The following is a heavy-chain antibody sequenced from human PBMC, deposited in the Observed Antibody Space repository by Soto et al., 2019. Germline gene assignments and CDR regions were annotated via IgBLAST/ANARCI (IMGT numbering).Heavy chain of an antibody. V-gene: IGHV1-8*01. CDR1: GYTFTSYD. D-gene: IGHD2-15*01. CDR3: ARGGGCSGGSCSRALYYYYGMDV. CDR2: MNPNSGNT. J-gene: IGHJ6*02. Sequence: ASVKVSCKASGYTFTSYDINWVRQATGQGLEWMGWMNPNSGNTGYAQNFQGRVTMTRNTSISTAYMELSSLRSEDTAVYYCARGGGCSGGSCSRALYYYYGMDVWGQGTTVTVSS.